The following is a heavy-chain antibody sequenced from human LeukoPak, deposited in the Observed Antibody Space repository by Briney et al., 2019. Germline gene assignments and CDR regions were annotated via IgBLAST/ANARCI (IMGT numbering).Heavy chain of an antibody. CDR1: GGSISGYY. J-gene: IGHJ4*02. CDR3: ARDGGSGSYYRFDS. Sequence: SETLSLTCTVSGGSISGYYWSWIRQPPGEGLEWLGYIYYSGSTNYNPSLKSRVTISVDTSKNQFSLKLSSVTAADTAVYLCARDGGSGSYYRFDSWGQGTLVTVSS. V-gene: IGHV4-59*01. D-gene: IGHD3-10*01. CDR2: IYYSGST.